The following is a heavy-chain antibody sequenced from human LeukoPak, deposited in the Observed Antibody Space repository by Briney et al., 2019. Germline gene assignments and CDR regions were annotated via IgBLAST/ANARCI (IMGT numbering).Heavy chain of an antibody. D-gene: IGHD4-17*01. CDR2: INHSGST. CDR3: ARAVGVTTVYYFDY. J-gene: IGHJ4*02. V-gene: IGHV4-34*01. Sequence: SETLSLTCAVYGGSFSGYYWSWIRQPPGKGLEWIGEINHSGSTNYNPSLKSRVTISVDTSKNQFSLKLSSVTAADTAVYYCARAVGVTTVYYFDYWGQGTLVTVSS. CDR1: GGSFSGYY.